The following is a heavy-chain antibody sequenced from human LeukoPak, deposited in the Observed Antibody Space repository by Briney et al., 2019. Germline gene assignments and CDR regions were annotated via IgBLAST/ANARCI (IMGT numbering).Heavy chain of an antibody. CDR2: ISYDGSNK. D-gene: IGHD2-2*01. CDR3: ARDGAVVVPAAISGLMDV. V-gene: IGHV3-30-3*01. J-gene: IGHJ6*02. CDR1: GFTFSSYA. Sequence: GRSLRLSCAASGFTFSSYAMHWVRQAPGKGLEWVAVISYDGSNKYYADSVKGRFTIPRDNSKNTLYLQMNSLRAEDTAVYYCARDGAVVVPAAISGLMDVWGQGTTVTVSS.